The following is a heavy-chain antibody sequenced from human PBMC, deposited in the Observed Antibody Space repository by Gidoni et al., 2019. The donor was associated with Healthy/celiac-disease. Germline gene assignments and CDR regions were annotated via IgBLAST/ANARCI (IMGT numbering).Heavy chain of an antibody. V-gene: IGHV1-69*06. Sequence: QVHLVQSGAEVKKPGSSVKVSCKASGGTFSSSAISWVRQAPGQGNEWMGWIIPICGTANYSQKFQGRVTITADKSTGTAYMELSSLRSEDTAVYYCAREEYCSGGSCYLGRWFDPWGQGTLVTISS. J-gene: IGHJ5*02. CDR1: GGTFSSSA. D-gene: IGHD2-15*01. CDR3: AREEYCSGGSCYLGRWFDP. CDR2: IIPICGTA.